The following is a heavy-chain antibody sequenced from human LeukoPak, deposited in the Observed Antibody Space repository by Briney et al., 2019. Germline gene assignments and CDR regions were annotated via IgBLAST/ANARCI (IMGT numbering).Heavy chain of an antibody. Sequence: AGGSLRLSCAASGFTSSNYALSWVRQAPGKGLEWVSAVSYDAVSTYYADSVKGRFTISRDNSKNTLYLQMNSLRAEDTAVYYCAKPYQLLFYFYYYMDVWGKGTTVTVSS. CDR2: VSYDAVST. J-gene: IGHJ6*03. CDR3: AKPYQLLFYFYYYMDV. V-gene: IGHV3-23*01. CDR1: GFTSSNYA. D-gene: IGHD2-2*01.